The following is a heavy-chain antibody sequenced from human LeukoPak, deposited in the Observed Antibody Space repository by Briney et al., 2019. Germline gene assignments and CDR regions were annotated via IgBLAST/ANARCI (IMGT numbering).Heavy chain of an antibody. CDR2: VIPIFGTA. V-gene: IGHV1-69*13. CDR3: ARVGAYCGGDCYSGSYNWFDP. D-gene: IGHD2-21*02. J-gene: IGHJ5*02. CDR1: GGTFSSYA. Sequence: SVKVSCKASGGTFSSYAISWVRQAPGQGLEWMGGVIPIFGTANYAQKFQGGVTITADESTSTAYMELSSLRSEDTAVYYCARVGAYCGGDCYSGSYNWFDPWGQGTLVTVSS.